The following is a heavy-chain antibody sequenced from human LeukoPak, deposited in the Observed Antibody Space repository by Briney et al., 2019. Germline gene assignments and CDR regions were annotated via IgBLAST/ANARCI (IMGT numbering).Heavy chain of an antibody. Sequence: GGSLRLSCAASGFTFSSYWMSWVRQAPGKGLEWVANIKQDGSEKYYVDSVKGRFTISRDNAKNSLYLQMNSLRVEDTAIYFCARARIAAPLLDYWGQGTLVTVSS. CDR1: GFTFSSYW. D-gene: IGHD6-13*01. V-gene: IGHV3-7*02. CDR2: IKQDGSEK. J-gene: IGHJ4*02. CDR3: ARARIAAPLLDY.